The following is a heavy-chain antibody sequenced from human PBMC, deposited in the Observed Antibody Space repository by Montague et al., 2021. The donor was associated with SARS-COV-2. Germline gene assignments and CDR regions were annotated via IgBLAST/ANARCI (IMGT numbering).Heavy chain of an antibody. J-gene: IGHJ3*02. Sequence: SETLSLTCASSGWCFSDDDWRWIRLPPGKDLEWIGEVNQSGTTIYNPSVKSGVTISEDTSKNQFYLRLNSVTAADTAVYYCARGRRPVVVPGAGPAGRAFDSWGQGTMVTVSS. CDR3: ARGRRPVVVPGAGPAGRAFDS. CDR2: VNQSGTT. D-gene: IGHD2-2*01. CDR1: GWCFSDDD. V-gene: IGHV4-34*01.